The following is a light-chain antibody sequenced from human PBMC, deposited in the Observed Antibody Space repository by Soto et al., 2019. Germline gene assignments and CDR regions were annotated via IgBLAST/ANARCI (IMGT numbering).Light chain of an antibody. CDR2: DVT. CDR3: ISYASINTYV. V-gene: IGLV2-14*01. J-gene: IGLJ1*01. CDR1: SSDVGGYDY. Sequence: QSVQTQPASVSGSPGQSITISCTGTSSDVGGYDYVSWYQQHPGKAPKLMIYDVTNRPSGVSNRFSGSKSGNTASLTISGLQAEDEADYYCISYASINTYVFGTGTKVTV.